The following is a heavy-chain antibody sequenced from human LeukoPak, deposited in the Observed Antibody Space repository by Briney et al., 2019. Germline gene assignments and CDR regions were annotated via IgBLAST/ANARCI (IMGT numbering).Heavy chain of an antibody. D-gene: IGHD5-12*01. J-gene: IGHJ4*02. V-gene: IGHV3-53*01. Sequence: GGSLRLSCAASGFTVSSNYMGWVRQPPGKGLEYVSVLYSGGTTYFADSVKGRFTISRDNSKNTLYLQMNSLRAEDTAMYYCASGEFSGYDLAYWGQGTLVTVSS. CDR3: ASGEFSGYDLAY. CDR2: LYSGGTT. CDR1: GFTVSSNY.